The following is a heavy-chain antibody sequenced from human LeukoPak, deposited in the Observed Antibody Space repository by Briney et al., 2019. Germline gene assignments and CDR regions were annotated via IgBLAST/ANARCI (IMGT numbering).Heavy chain of an antibody. Sequence: GGSLRPSCAASGFTFSSYSMTWVRQAPGKGLEWVSSISSSSSYIYYADSVKGRFTISRDNAKNSLYLQMNSLRAEDTAVYYCASGRSDYWGQGTLVTVSS. J-gene: IGHJ4*02. CDR2: ISSSSSYI. D-gene: IGHD1-26*01. CDR1: GFTFSSYS. CDR3: ASGRSDY. V-gene: IGHV3-21*01.